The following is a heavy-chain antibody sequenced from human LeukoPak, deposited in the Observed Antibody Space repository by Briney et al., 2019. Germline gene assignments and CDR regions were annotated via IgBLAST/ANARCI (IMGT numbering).Heavy chain of an antibody. CDR3: ARKVKGTVTRFDP. J-gene: IGHJ5*02. Sequence: SETLSLTCTVSGYSIGSGYYWGWVRQSPGKGLEWIGSIYHSGNTYYNPSLKSRVTISVDKSKNQFSLKLSSVTAADTAVYYCARKVKGTVTRFDPWGQGTLVTVSS. V-gene: IGHV4-38-2*02. CDR1: GYSIGSGYY. D-gene: IGHD4-17*01. CDR2: IYHSGNT.